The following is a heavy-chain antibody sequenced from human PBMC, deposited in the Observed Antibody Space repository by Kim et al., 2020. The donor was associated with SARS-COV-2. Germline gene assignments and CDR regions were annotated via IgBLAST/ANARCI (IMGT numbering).Heavy chain of an antibody. CDR3: ARSGTGYYGMDV. Sequence: SDEQKFQGRLTMTRDTSTSTVYMELSSLRSEDTAVYYCARSGTGYYGMDVWGQGTTVTVSS. V-gene: IGHV1-46*03. J-gene: IGHJ6*02. D-gene: IGHD3-10*01.